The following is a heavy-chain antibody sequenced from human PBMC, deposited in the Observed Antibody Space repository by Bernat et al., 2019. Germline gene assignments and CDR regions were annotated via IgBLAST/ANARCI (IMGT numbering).Heavy chain of an antibody. J-gene: IGHJ4*02. CDR1: GGSISSSSYY. CDR2: IYYSGST. CDR3: ARPFGPPHSSGWYR. D-gene: IGHD6-19*01. V-gene: IGHV4-39*01. Sequence: QLQLQESGPGLVKPSETLSLTCTVSGGSISSSSYYWGWIRQPPGKGLEWIGCIYYSGSTYYNPSLKSRVTISVDTSKNQFSLKLSSVTAADTAVYYCARPFGPPHSSGWYRWGQGTLVTVSS.